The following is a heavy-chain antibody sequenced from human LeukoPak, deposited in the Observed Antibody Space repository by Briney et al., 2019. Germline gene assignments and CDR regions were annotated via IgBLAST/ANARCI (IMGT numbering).Heavy chain of an antibody. CDR3: AREMPLVVPAAIRGPYYFYYMDV. CDR1: GGSISSSSYH. V-gene: IGHV4-39*07. Sequence: SETLSLTFTVSGGSISSSSYHWGWIRQPSGRGLEWIGTMYYSGSTYYNPSLKSRVTISVDSSKNQFSLKLRSVTAADTALYYCAREMPLVVPAAIRGPYYFYYMDVWGKGTTVTVSS. D-gene: IGHD2-2*02. J-gene: IGHJ6*03. CDR2: MYYSGST.